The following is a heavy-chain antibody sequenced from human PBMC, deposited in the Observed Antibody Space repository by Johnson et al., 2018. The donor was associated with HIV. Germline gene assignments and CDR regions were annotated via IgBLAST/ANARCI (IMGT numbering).Heavy chain of an antibody. D-gene: IGHD6-13*01. CDR2: IYSGGST. CDR1: GFTVR. CDR3: ATGRAAV. Sequence: VQLVESGGGVVQPGRSLRLSCVASGFTVRKGLEWVSVIYSGGSTYYADSLKGRFTISRDNSKNTLYLQMNSLRAEDTAVYYCATGRAAVWGQGTMVTVSS. J-gene: IGHJ3*01. V-gene: IGHV3-66*01.